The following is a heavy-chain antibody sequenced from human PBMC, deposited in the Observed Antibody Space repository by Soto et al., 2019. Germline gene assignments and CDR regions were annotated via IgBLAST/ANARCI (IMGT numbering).Heavy chain of an antibody. V-gene: IGHV3-33*01. J-gene: IGHJ4*02. CDR2: IWYDGSTK. CDR1: GFMFRSYA. D-gene: IGHD6-13*01. Sequence: QVQLVESGGGVVQSGRSLRLSCAASGFMFRSYAMHWVRQAPGKGLEWVAGIWYDGSTKYYGDSVKGRYSISRDNSKNMLDLQMNSLRAEDTAVYYCARVASSRSWHIPHFDQWGQGTLVTVSS. CDR3: ARVASSRSWHIPHFDQ.